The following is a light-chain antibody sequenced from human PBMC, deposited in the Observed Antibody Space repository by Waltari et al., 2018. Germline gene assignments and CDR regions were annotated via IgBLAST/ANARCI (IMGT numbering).Light chain of an antibody. CDR2: EDP. V-gene: IGLV2-23*02. CDR3: CSYRGGGTFR. J-gene: IGLJ2*01. Sequence: QSAPTQPASVSGSPGQSITISCTGTTSDIGSFNLVSWYQRHPGKAPKLLMYEDPKPPSGALSRCSGSKSDNTASLTISGLQAEDEAEYYCCSYRGGGTFRFGGGTRLTVL. CDR1: TSDIGSFNL.